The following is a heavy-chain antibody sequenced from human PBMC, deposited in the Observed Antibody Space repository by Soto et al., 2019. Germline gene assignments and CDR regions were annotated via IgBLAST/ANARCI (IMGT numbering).Heavy chain of an antibody. D-gene: IGHD2-21*02. CDR2: ISGASNYI. J-gene: IGHJ4*02. CDR1: GFTFSNFP. V-gene: IGHV3-48*02. CDR3: ARKVYTVVTPIDY. Sequence: EVQLVESGGGLVQPGGSLRLSCAASGFTFSNFPMTWVRQAPGKGLEWVSYISGASNYIYYADSVKGRFTISRDNAKNSMSLQMNSLRDEDTAVYYCARKVYTVVTPIDYWGQGTLVTVSS.